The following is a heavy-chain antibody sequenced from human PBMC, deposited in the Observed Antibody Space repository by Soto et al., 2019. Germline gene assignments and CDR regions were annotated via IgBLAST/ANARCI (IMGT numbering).Heavy chain of an antibody. CDR3: ARELTKWLGQMTFFEY. Sequence: PSQTLSLTCAISGDSVSRNSAAWNWIRQSPSRGLEWLGRTYFRSQWYNDYAVSVKSRITINPDTSKNQFSLQLNSVTPEDTAVYYCARELTKWLGQMTFFEYWGQGTPVTVSS. D-gene: IGHD6-19*01. J-gene: IGHJ4*02. CDR2: TYFRSQWYN. CDR1: GDSVSRNSAA. V-gene: IGHV6-1*01.